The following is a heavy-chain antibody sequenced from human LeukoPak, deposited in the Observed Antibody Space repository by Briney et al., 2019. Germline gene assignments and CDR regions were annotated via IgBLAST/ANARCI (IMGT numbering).Heavy chain of an antibody. V-gene: IGHV1-2*02. CDR1: GYTFTGYY. Sequence: ASVKVSCKASGYTFTGYYMHWVRQAPGQGLEWMGWINPNSGGTNYAQKFQGRVTMTRDTSISTAYMELSRLRSDDTAVYYCARGHDYGDLLFDYWGQGTLVTVSS. CDR2: INPNSGGT. CDR3: ARGHDYGDLLFDY. J-gene: IGHJ4*02. D-gene: IGHD4-17*01.